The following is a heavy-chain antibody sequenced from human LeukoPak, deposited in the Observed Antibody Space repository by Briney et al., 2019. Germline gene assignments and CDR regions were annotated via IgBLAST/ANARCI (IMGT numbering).Heavy chain of an antibody. D-gene: IGHD6-13*01. V-gene: IGHV3-21*01. Sequence: GGSLRLSCAASGFTFSSYSMNWVRQAPGKGLEWVASISSSSSYIYYADSVKGRFTISRDNAKNSLYLQMNSLRAEDTAVYYCARDGGAAASPIDYWGQGTLVTVSS. CDR1: GFTFSSYS. J-gene: IGHJ4*02. CDR3: ARDGGAAASPIDY. CDR2: ISSSSSYI.